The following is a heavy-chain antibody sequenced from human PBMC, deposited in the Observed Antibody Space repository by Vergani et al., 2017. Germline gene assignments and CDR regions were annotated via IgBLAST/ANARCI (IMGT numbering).Heavy chain of an antibody. V-gene: IGHV3-74*03. CDR1: GFSFNTYG. Sequence: VQLVETGGGVVQPGGSLRLYCATSGFSFNTYGAHWVRQAPGKGLLWVSRIKSDGSITAYADSVKGRFTISRDNAQNTLYLQMNSLRVEDTGVYYCARARXIETCYMSNWLDSWGQGTLVTVSS. CDR3: ARARXIETCYMSNWLDS. J-gene: IGHJ5*01. D-gene: IGHD3-9*01. CDR2: IKSDGSIT.